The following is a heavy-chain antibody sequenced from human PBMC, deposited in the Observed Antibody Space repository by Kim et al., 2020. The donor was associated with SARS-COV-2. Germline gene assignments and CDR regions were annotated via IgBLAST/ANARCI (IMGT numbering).Heavy chain of an antibody. V-gene: IGHV4-59*01. Sequence: SETLSLTCTVSGGSISSYYWSWIRQPPGKGLEWIGHIYYSGSTNYNPSLKSRVTISVDTSKNYFSLRLSSVTAADTAVYYCARRAPVGPKGYYFDYWGQGTLVTVSS. CDR3: ARRAPVGPKGYYFDY. CDR1: GGSISSYY. D-gene: IGHD1-26*01. CDR2: IYYSGST. J-gene: IGHJ4*02.